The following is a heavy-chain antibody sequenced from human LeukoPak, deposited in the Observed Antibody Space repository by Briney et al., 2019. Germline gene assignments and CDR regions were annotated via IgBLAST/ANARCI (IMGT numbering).Heavy chain of an antibody. CDR2: INHSGST. Sequence: KPSETLSLTCAVYGGSFSGYYWSWIRQPPGKGLEWIGEINHSGSTNYNPSLKSRVTISVDTSKNQFSLKLSSVTAADTAVYYCARWVSIGIVVVVAARGFDYWGQGTLVTVSS. CDR1: GGSFSGYY. D-gene: IGHD2-15*01. CDR3: ARWVSIGIVVVVAARGFDY. J-gene: IGHJ4*02. V-gene: IGHV4-34*01.